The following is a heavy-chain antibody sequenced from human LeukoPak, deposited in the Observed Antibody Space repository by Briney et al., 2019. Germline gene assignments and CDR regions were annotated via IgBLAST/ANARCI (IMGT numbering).Heavy chain of an antibody. CDR3: ARVLRYFDWSRDYYYMDV. CDR2: IYYSGST. V-gene: IGHV4-59*01. J-gene: IGHJ6*03. D-gene: IGHD3-9*01. Sequence: PSETLSLTCTVSGGSISSYYWSWIRQPPGKGLEWIGYIYYSGSTNYNPSLKSRVTISVDTSKDQFSLKLSSVTAADTAVYYCARVLRYFDWSRDYYYMDVWGKGTTVTVSS. CDR1: GGSISSYY.